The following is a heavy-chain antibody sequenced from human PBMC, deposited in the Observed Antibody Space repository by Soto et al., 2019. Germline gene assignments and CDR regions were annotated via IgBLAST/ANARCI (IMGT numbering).Heavy chain of an antibody. J-gene: IGHJ6*02. Sequence: QVQLVQSGGEVKKPGSSVTVSCKASGGTFGNSAISWVRQAPGQGLEWMGGIIPIFPTPDYAQKFPGSVTIVGDESTGIASLESTRLRSEDRAVYYWARNKGRLQIGGNYYYGMDVWGQGTRVTVSS. CDR1: GGTFGNSA. CDR3: ARNKGRLQIGGNYYYGMDV. D-gene: IGHD6-25*01. CDR2: IIPIFPTP. V-gene: IGHV1-69*12.